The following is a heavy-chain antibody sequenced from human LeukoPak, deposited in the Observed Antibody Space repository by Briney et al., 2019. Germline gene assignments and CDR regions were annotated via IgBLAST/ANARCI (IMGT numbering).Heavy chain of an antibody. Sequence: PGRSLRLSCAASGFTFSSYGMHWVRQAPGKGLEWVAVIWYDGSNKYYADSVKGRFTISRDNSKNTLYLRMNSLRAEDTAVYYCAKDRGFGELLSYNFDYWGQGTLVTVSS. CDR3: AKDRGFGELLSYNFDY. D-gene: IGHD3-10*01. J-gene: IGHJ4*02. CDR1: GFTFSSYG. V-gene: IGHV3-33*06. CDR2: IWYDGSNK.